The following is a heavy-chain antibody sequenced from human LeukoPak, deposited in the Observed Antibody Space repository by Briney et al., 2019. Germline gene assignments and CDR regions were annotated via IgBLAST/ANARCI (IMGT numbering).Heavy chain of an antibody. D-gene: IGHD6-19*01. CDR1: GSTFDDYA. J-gene: IGHJ6*02. CDR3: AKDLFSGTVATPYFYYYGMDV. CDR2: ISGDGGST. V-gene: IGHV3-43*02. Sequence: GSLRLSCAASGSTFDDYAMHWVRQAPGKGLEWVSLISGDGGSTYFADSVKGRFTISRDNSKNSLYLQMNSLRTEDTALYYCAKDLFSGTVATPYFYYYGMDVWGQGTTVTVSS.